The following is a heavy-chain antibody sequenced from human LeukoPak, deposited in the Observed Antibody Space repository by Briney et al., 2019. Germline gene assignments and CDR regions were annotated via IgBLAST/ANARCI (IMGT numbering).Heavy chain of an antibody. CDR2: IYYSGST. V-gene: IGHV4-39*01. J-gene: IGHJ4*02. CDR1: GGSISSSSYY. D-gene: IGHD6-19*01. CDR3: ARAVAVAAYYFDY. Sequence: PSETLSLTCTVSGGSISSSSYYWGWIRQPPGTGLEWIGSIYYSGSTYYNPSLKSRVTISVDTSKNQFSLKLSSVTAADTAVYYCARAVAVAAYYFDYWGQGTLVTVSS.